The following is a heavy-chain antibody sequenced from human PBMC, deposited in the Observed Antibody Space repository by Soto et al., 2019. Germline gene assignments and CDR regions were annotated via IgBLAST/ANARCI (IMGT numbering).Heavy chain of an antibody. CDR2: INPNSGGT. CDR3: ARSFRCSSTSCYGGFDY. V-gene: IGHV1-2*04. Sequence: GASVKVSCKASGYTFTGYYMHWVRQAPGQGLEWMGWINPNSGGTNYAQKFQGWVTMTRDTSISTAYMELSRLRSDDTAVYYCARSFRCSSTSCYGGFDYWGQGTLVTVSS. J-gene: IGHJ4*02. CDR1: GYTFTGYY. D-gene: IGHD2-2*01.